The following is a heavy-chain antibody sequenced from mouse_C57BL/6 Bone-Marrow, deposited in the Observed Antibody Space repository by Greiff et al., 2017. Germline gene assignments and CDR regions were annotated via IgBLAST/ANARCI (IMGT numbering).Heavy chain of an antibody. Sequence: QVQLQQSGAELAKPGASVKLSCKASGYTFTSYWMHWVKQRPGQGLEWIGYINPSSGYTKYNQKFKDKATLTAAKSSSTAYMQLSSLTYEDSAVYYCARRPHYGNPYAMDYWGQGTSVTVSS. D-gene: IGHD2-1*01. CDR1: GYTFTSYW. V-gene: IGHV1-7*01. CDR2: INPSSGYT. J-gene: IGHJ4*01. CDR3: ARRPHYGNPYAMDY.